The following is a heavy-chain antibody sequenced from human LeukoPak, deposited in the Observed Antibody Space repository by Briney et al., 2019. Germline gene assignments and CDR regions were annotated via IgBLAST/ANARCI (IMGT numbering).Heavy chain of an antibody. CDR1: GYTFTSYA. CDR3: ARGKLQYFDWCDY. V-gene: IGHV1-3*01. CDR2: INAGNGNA. D-gene: IGHD3-9*01. J-gene: IGHJ4*02. Sequence: ASVKVSCKASGYTFTSYAMHWVRQAPGQRLEWMGWINAGNGNAKYSQKFQGRVTITRDTSASTAYMELSSLRSEDTAVYYCARGKLQYFDWCDYWGQGTLVTVSS.